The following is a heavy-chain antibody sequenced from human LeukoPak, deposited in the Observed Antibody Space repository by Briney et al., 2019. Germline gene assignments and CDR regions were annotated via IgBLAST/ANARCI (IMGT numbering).Heavy chain of an antibody. CDR3: ARDMTGGIWARATSFDH. J-gene: IGHJ4*02. CDR1: GYTFSAFY. Sequence: ASVKVSCKTSGYTFSAFYVHWVRQAPGQGPEWMGWINPDSGGSEYGQKFQGRVTFTSDTSSTTVYMEVRSLKSDDTAVYYCARDMTGGIWARATSFDHWGQGTLVTVSS. D-gene: IGHD1-14*01. CDR2: INPDSGGS. V-gene: IGHV1-2*02.